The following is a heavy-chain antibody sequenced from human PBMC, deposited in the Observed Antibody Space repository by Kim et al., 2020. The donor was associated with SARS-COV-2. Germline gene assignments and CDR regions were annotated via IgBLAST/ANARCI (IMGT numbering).Heavy chain of an antibody. V-gene: IGHV3-72*01. D-gene: IGHD6-19*01. Sequence: GGSLRLSCAASGFTFSDHYMDWVRQAPGKGLEWVGRTRNKANSYTTEYAASVKGRFTISRDDSKNSLYLQMNSLKTEDTAVYYCARTLFSSGWSPPLFDYWGQGTLVTVSS. CDR2: TRNKANSYTT. J-gene: IGHJ4*02. CDR3: ARTLFSSGWSPPLFDY. CDR1: GFTFSDHY.